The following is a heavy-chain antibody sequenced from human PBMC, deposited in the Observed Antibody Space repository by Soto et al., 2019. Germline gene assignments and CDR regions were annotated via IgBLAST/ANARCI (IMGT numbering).Heavy chain of an antibody. D-gene: IGHD6-13*01. Sequence: EVQLLESGGGLVQPGGSLRLSCAASGFTFSNYPVTWVRQAPGKRLVWVSTNSGSGGSTYYADSVKGRFTISRDNSKNTLYLQTNSPTAADTAVYYCAKDQGSSWYEIDCLGPGTLVTVSS. CDR2: NSGSGGST. CDR3: AKDQGSSWYEIDC. J-gene: IGHJ4*02. V-gene: IGHV3-23*01. CDR1: GFTFSNYP.